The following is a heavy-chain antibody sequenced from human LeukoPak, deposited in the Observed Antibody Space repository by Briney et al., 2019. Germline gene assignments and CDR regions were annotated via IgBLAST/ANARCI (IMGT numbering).Heavy chain of an antibody. J-gene: IGHJ4*02. D-gene: IGHD2-21*01. Sequence: GGSLRLSCAASGFTFRTYPMSWVRQAPGKGLEWVSAISGDGDSTYYADSVKGRFTISRDNSKNTLYLQMNSLRAEDTAVYFCAKVIRRDSRRFDYWGQGTLVTVSS. V-gene: IGHV3-23*01. CDR1: GFTFRTYP. CDR3: AKVIRRDSRRFDY. CDR2: ISGDGDST.